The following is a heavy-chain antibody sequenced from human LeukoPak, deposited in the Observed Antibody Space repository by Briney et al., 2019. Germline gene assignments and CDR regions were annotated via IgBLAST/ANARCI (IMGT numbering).Heavy chain of an antibody. V-gene: IGHV3-49*03. CDR2: IRSKAYGGTT. Sequence: GGSLRLSCTASGFTFGDYAMSWFRQAPGKGLEWVGFIRSKAYGGTTEYAASVKGRFTISRDDSKSIAYLQMNSLKTEDTAVYYCTKPPRRDGNLLHYYYGMDVWGQGTTVTVSS. J-gene: IGHJ6*02. CDR3: TKPPRRDGNLLHYYYGMDV. D-gene: IGHD5-24*01. CDR1: GFTFGDYA.